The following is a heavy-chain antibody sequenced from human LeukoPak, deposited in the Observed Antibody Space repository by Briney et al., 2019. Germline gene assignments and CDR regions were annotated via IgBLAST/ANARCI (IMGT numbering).Heavy chain of an antibody. CDR1: GYTFTSYG. J-gene: IGHJ4*02. V-gene: IGHV1-18*01. CDR2: ISAYNGNT. Sequence: ASVKVSCKASGYTFTSYGIIWVRQAPGQGLEWMGWISAYNGNTNYAQKLQGRVTMTTDTSTSTAYMELRSLRSDDTAVYYCARLDYYDSSALGYFDYWGQGTLVTVSS. CDR3: ARLDYYDSSALGYFDY. D-gene: IGHD3-22*01.